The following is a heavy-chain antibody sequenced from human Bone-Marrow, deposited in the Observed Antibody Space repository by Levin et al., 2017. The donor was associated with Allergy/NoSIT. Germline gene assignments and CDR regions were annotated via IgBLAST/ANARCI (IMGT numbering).Heavy chain of an antibody. CDR2: VSWDGSST. J-gene: IGHJ4*02. D-gene: IGHD6-6*01. V-gene: IGHV3-43D*03. Sequence: QRGESLKISCVASGFTFDDYAMHWVRQAPGKGLEWVSLVSWDGSSTYYADSVKGRFSISRDNSKNSLYLHMNSLRPEDTALYYCAKAMEASSLFDSWGQGTLVTVSS. CDR1: GFTFDDYA. CDR3: AKAMEASSLFDS.